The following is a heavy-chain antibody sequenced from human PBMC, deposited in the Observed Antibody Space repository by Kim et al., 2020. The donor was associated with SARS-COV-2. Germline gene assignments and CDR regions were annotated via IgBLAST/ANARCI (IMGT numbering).Heavy chain of an antibody. Sequence: GESLKISCKGSGYSFTSYWIGWVRQMPGKGLEWMGIIYPGDSDTRYSPSFQGQVTISADKSISTAYLQWSSLKASDTAMYYCARWGSMIVRVGEFDYWGQGTLVTVSS. CDR3: ARWGSMIVRVGEFDY. CDR1: GYSFTSYW. V-gene: IGHV5-51*01. D-gene: IGHD3-22*01. J-gene: IGHJ4*02. CDR2: IYPGDSDT.